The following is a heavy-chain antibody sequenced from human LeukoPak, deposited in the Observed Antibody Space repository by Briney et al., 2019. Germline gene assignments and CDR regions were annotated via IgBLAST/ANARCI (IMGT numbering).Heavy chain of an antibody. CDR3: ARNGGNSDFDY. CDR1: DGSISSSSGNC. D-gene: IGHD4-23*01. Sequence: SSETLSLTCAVSDGSISSSSGNCWTWVRQPPGKGLEWIGEIYHSGSTNYNPSLKSRVTMLLDKSKNQFSLKLSSVTAADTAVYYCARNGGNSDFDYWGQGTLVTVSS. J-gene: IGHJ4*02. V-gene: IGHV4-4*02. CDR2: IYHSGST.